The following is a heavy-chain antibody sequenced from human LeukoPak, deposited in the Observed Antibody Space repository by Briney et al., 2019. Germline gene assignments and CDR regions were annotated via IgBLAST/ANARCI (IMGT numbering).Heavy chain of an antibody. CDR1: GFTFSNYW. Sequence: GGSLRLSCAASGFTFSNYWMNWVRQAPGKGLEWVANIKQGGSEKYYVDSVKGRFTISRDSAKNSLYLQMNSLRAEDTAVYYCARGSSSWYSDFDYWGQGTLVTVSS. CDR3: ARGSSSWYSDFDY. J-gene: IGHJ4*02. V-gene: IGHV3-7*04. D-gene: IGHD6-13*01. CDR2: IKQGGSEK.